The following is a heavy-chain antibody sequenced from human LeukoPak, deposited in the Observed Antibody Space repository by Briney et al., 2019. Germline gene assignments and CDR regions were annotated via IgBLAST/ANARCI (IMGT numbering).Heavy chain of an antibody. J-gene: IGHJ4*02. CDR3: ARGSGSFTSESPKDY. D-gene: IGHD1-26*01. CDR1: GYTFTGYY. Sequence: SVKVSCKASGYTFTGYYMHLVRQAPGQGREWVGWINPNSGGTSYAQKFKGRVTMTRDTSISTAYMELSRLRSDDTAVYYCARGSGSFTSESPKDYWGQGTLVTVSS. CDR2: INPNSGGT. V-gene: IGHV1-2*02.